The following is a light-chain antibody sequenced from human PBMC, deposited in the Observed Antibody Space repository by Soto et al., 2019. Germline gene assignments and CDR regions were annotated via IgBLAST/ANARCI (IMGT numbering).Light chain of an antibody. V-gene: IGKV1D-13*01. Sequence: AIQLTQSPSSLSASVGDRVSITCRASQDISSALAWFQQKPGKPPNLLIYDGSSLKTGVPSRFSGSGSGTDFTLAISSLQPDDFATYYCQHFYNYPRTFGQGTRVDI. CDR3: QHFYNYPRT. CDR2: DGS. CDR1: QDISSA. J-gene: IGKJ2*01.